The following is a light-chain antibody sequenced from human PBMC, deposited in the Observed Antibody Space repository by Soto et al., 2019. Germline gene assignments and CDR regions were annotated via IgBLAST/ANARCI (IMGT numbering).Light chain of an antibody. CDR1: QSVSNT. J-gene: IGKJ2*01. CDR2: RAS. Sequence: EIVMTHSPATLSVSPGERATLSCRASQSVSNTLAWYQQKPVQAPRLLIYRASIRAPGIPARFSGGGSGTEFTLTISSLQSEDFAVYYYQHYDNWPYNFGQGTKLEIK. CDR3: QHYDNWPYN. V-gene: IGKV3-15*01.